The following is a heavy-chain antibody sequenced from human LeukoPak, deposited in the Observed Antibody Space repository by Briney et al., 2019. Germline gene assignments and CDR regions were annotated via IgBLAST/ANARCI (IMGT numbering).Heavy chain of an antibody. J-gene: IGHJ4*02. CDR2: INSDGSST. V-gene: IGHV3-74*01. CDR1: GFTFSTYW. Sequence: PGGSLRLSCAASGFTFSTYWMHWVRQGPGKGLVWVSRINSDGSSTRYADSVKGRFTISRDNARNTVYLQMNSLRVEDTAVYYCVRDFRSADYWGQGTLVTVSS. CDR3: VRDFRSADY.